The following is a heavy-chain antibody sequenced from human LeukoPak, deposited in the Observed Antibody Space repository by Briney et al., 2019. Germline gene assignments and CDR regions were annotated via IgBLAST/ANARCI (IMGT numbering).Heavy chain of an antibody. CDR1: GGSISSYY. D-gene: IGHD5-24*01. CDR3: AVLEMATIER. J-gene: IGHJ4*02. CDR2: IYYSGST. Sequence: SETLSLTCTVSGGSISSYYWSWIRQPPGKGLEWIGYIYYSGSTNYNPSLKSRVTISVDTSKNQFSLKLSSVTAADTAVYYCAVLEMATIERWGQGTLVTVSS. V-gene: IGHV4-59*08.